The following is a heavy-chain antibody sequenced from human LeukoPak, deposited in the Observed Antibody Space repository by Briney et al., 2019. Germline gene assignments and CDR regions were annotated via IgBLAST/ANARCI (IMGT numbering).Heavy chain of an antibody. J-gene: IGHJ4*02. CDR2: ISYDGSNN. CDR3: ASHYDTSCYHYFDF. D-gene: IGHD3-22*01. Sequence: GGALRLSCAGSGFIFSRYAKHWVRQAPCKGVEWVAVISYDGSNNYYVDSVKERFIISSDSSYNKLNLQMNSLRAEDTAVYYCASHYDTSCYHYFDFRGQGTLVTVSS. V-gene: IGHV3-30-3*01. CDR1: GFIFSRYA.